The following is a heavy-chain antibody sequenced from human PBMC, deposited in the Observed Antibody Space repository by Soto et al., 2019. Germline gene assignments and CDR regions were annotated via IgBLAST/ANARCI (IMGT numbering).Heavy chain of an antibody. Sequence: ASVKVSCKASGYTFTSYGISWVRQAPGQGLEWMGWISAYNGNTNYAQKLQGRVTMTTDTSTSTAYMELRSLRSDDTAVYYCAREPRDYDFWSGYYTDDAFDIWGQGTMVTVSS. V-gene: IGHV1-18*01. CDR2: ISAYNGNT. D-gene: IGHD3-3*01. CDR3: AREPRDYDFWSGYYTDDAFDI. CDR1: GYTFTSYG. J-gene: IGHJ3*02.